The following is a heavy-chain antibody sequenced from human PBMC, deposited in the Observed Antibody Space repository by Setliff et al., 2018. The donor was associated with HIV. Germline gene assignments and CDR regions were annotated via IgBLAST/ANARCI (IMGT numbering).Heavy chain of an antibody. Sequence: SETLSLTCAVYGESFSDNYWSWIRQSPGKGLEWIGEINHSGRINYNPSLRSRVTTSVDTSKNQFSLRLRSVTAADTAVYYCARVSCSSWYSIPRYYYYSMDVWGNGTTVTVSS. CDR1: GESFSDNY. D-gene: IGHD6-13*01. CDR3: ARVSCSSWYSIPRYYYYSMDV. V-gene: IGHV4-34*01. J-gene: IGHJ6*03. CDR2: INHSGRI.